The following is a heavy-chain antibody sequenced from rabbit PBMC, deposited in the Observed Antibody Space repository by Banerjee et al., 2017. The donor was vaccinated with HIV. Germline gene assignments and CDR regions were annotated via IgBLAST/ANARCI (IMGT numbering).Heavy chain of an antibody. CDR2: IYTSSGTT. CDR3: ARAAFGSGDPFNL. J-gene: IGHJ4*01. D-gene: IGHD1-1*01. Sequence: QSLEESGGDLVKPGASLTLTCTASGFSFSRYYYMSWVRQAPGKGLEWIACIYTSSGTTYYASWAKGRFTISKTSSTTVTLQMTSLTAADTATYFCARAAFGSGDPFNLWGPGTLVTVS. V-gene: IGHV1S40*01. CDR1: GFSFSRYYY.